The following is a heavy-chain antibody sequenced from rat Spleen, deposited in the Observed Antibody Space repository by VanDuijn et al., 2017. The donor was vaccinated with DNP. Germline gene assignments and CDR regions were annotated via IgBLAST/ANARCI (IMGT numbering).Heavy chain of an antibody. D-gene: IGHD1-12*02. CDR1: GFTFSDYY. V-gene: IGHV5-7*01. CDR2: ISYNGGSP. J-gene: IGHJ2*01. CDR3: ARQGNYNYGSYYFDY. Sequence: EVQLVESGGGLVQPGRPLKLSCAVSGFTFSDYYMAWVRQAPAKGLEWVATISYNGGSPYYRDSVKGRFTISRDNAQSTLYLQMDSLRSDDTATYYCARQGNYNYGSYYFDYWGQGVMVTVSS.